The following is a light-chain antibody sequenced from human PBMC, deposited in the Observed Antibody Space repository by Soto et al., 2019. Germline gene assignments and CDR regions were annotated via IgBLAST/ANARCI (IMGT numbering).Light chain of an antibody. CDR2: WAS. J-gene: IGKJ1*01. Sequence: DIMMTQSPDSLAVSLGERATIDCKSSQSVLYSSNNKTYLAWYQQKPGQPPKLLIYWASTRESGVPDRFSGSGSGTDFTLTITSLQAEDVAVYYCQQYYSAPLTFGQGTNVEI. CDR3: QQYYSAPLT. CDR1: QSVLYSSNNKTY. V-gene: IGKV4-1*01.